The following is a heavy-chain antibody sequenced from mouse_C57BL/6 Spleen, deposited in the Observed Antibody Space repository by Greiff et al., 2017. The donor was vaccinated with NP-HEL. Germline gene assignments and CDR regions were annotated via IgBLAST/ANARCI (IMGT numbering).Heavy chain of an antibody. CDR1: GYTFTSYW. Sequence: QVQLQQSGAELVKPGASVKMSCKASGYTFTSYWITWVKQRPGQGLEWIGDIYPGSGSTNYNEKFKSKATLTVDTSSSTAYMQLSSLTSEDSAVYYCAREDITTVADYWGQGTTLTVSS. J-gene: IGHJ2*01. V-gene: IGHV1-55*01. CDR2: IYPGSGST. CDR3: AREDITTVADY. D-gene: IGHD1-1*01.